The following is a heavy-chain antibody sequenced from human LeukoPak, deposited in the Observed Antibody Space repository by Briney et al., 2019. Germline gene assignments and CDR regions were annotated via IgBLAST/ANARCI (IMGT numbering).Heavy chain of an antibody. Sequence: GASVKVSCKASGGTFSSYAISWVRQAPGQGLEWMGRIIPILGIANYAQKFQGRVTITADKSTSTAYMELSSLRSEDTAVYYCARPPTLLRNAFDIWGQGTMVTVSS. D-gene: IGHD3-22*01. J-gene: IGHJ3*02. CDR3: ARPPTLLRNAFDI. V-gene: IGHV1-69*04. CDR1: GGTFSSYA. CDR2: IIPILGIA.